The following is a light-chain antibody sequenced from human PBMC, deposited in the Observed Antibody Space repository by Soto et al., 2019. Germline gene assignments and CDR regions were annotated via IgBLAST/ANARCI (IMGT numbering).Light chain of an antibody. Sequence: DIQMTQSPSTLSGSVGDRVTITCRASQTISSWLAWYQHKPGKAPKLLIYKASTLKSGVPSRFSGSGSGTEFTLTSSSLQPDDFATYYCQHYNSYSEAFGQGTKVELK. CDR2: KAS. J-gene: IGKJ1*01. V-gene: IGKV1-5*03. CDR3: QHYNSYSEA. CDR1: QTISSW.